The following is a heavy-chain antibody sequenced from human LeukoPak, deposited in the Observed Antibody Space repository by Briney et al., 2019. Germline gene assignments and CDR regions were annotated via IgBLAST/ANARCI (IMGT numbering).Heavy chain of an antibody. CDR2: INHSGST. Sequence: SETLSLTCAVYGGSFSGYYWSWIRQPPGKGLEWIGEINHSGSTNYNPSLKSRVTISVDTSKNQFSLKLSSVTAADTAVYYCARRKGVRYLDWAEKGRYAFDIWGQGTMVTVSS. CDR3: ARRKGVRYLDWAEKGRYAFDI. CDR1: GGSFSGYY. D-gene: IGHD3-9*01. V-gene: IGHV4-34*01. J-gene: IGHJ3*02.